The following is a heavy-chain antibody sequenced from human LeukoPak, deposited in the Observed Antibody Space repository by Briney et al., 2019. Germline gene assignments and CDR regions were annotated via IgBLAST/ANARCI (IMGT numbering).Heavy chain of an antibody. V-gene: IGHV3-74*01. Sequence: TGGSLRLSCAASGFTFSTYWMHWVRQAPVKGLVWVSRINIDGSSTSYADSVKGRFTISRDNAKTTLYLQMNSLRAEDTAVYYCARGTVAPDYWGQGTLVTVSS. CDR1: GFTFSTYW. CDR3: ARGTVAPDY. D-gene: IGHD1-1*01. CDR2: INIDGSST. J-gene: IGHJ4*02.